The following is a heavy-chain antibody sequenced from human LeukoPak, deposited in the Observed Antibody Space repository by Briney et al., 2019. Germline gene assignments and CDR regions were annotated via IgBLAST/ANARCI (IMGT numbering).Heavy chain of an antibody. V-gene: IGHV4-59*01. CDR2: IYYSGST. CDR1: GGSISSYY. Sequence: PSETLSLTCTVSGGSISSYYWSWIRQPPGKRLEWIGYIYYSGSTNYNPSLKIRVTISVDTSKNQFSLKLSSVTAADTAVYYCATRMGYNWNVGGFDPRGQGTLVTVSS. D-gene: IGHD1-20*01. J-gene: IGHJ5*02. CDR3: ATRMGYNWNVGGFDP.